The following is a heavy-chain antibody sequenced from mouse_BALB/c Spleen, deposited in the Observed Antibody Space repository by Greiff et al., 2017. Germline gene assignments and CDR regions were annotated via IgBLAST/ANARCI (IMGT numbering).Heavy chain of an antibody. J-gene: IGHJ1*01. V-gene: IGHV5-4*02. CDR1: GFTFSDYY. CDR2: ISDGGSYT. CDR3: ARADSSRYFDV. Sequence: EVKLVESGGGLVKPGGSLKLSCAASGFTFSDYYMYWVRQTPEKRLEWVATISDGGSYTYYPDSVKGRFTISRDNAKNNLYLQMSSLKSEDTAMYYCARADSSRYFDVWGAGTTVTVSS.